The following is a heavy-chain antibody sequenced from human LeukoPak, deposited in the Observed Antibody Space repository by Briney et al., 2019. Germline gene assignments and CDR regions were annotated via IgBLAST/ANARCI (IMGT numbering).Heavy chain of an antibody. Sequence: GGSLRLSCAASGFTFSRYAMTWVRQAPGKGLEWVSIVTGSDGSTYYADSVKGRFTISRDNSKNTLYLLMNSLRAEDTAAYYCAKRDSSGSYYFDYWGQGTLVTVSS. J-gene: IGHJ4*02. CDR1: GFTFSRYA. CDR2: VTGSDGST. CDR3: AKRDSSGSYYFDY. D-gene: IGHD6-19*01. V-gene: IGHV3-23*01.